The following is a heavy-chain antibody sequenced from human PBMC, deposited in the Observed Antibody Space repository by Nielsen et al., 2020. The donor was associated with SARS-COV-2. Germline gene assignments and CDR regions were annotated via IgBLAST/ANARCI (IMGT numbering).Heavy chain of an antibody. J-gene: IGHJ4*02. CDR2: IYPGDSDT. D-gene: IGHD6-19*01. V-gene: IGHV5-51*01. Sequence: GESLKISCKGSGYSFTSYWIGRVLQMPGKGLEWMGIIYPGDSDTRYSPSFQGQVTISADKSISTAYLQWSSLKASDTAMYYCARHERSGWLRFDYWGQGTLVTVSS. CDR3: ARHERSGWLRFDY. CDR1: GYSFTSYW.